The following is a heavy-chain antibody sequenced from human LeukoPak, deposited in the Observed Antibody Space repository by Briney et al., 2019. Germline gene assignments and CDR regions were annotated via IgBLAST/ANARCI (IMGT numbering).Heavy chain of an antibody. Sequence: GGSLRLSCAASGFTFSSYSMNWVRQAPGKGLEWVSYISSSSSTIYYADSVKGRFTISRDNAKNSLYLQMNSLRDEDTAVYYCARAATFDYYDSSAYYYDPFDYWGQGTLVTVSS. CDR3: ARAATFDYYDSSAYYYDPFDY. CDR1: GFTFSSYS. J-gene: IGHJ4*02. V-gene: IGHV3-48*02. CDR2: ISSSSSTI. D-gene: IGHD3-22*01.